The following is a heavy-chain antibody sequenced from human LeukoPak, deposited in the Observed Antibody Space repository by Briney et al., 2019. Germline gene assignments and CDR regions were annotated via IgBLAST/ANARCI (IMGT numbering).Heavy chain of an antibody. CDR3: ARGGRWKGSGSYDVFDY. Sequence: GGSLRLSCAASGFTFSSYWMSWVRQAPGKGLEWVANIKQDGSEKYYVDSVKGRFTISRDNAKNSLYLQMNSLRAEDTAVYYCARGGRWKGSGSYDVFDYWGQGTLVTVSS. V-gene: IGHV3-7*01. J-gene: IGHJ4*02. CDR1: GFTFSSYW. D-gene: IGHD3-10*01. CDR2: IKQDGSEK.